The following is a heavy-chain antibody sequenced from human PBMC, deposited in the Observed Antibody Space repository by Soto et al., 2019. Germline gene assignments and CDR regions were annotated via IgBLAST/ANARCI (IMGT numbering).Heavy chain of an antibody. D-gene: IGHD6-13*01. J-gene: IGHJ4*02. CDR1: GYTFTSYD. CDR3: VKDRLAAIYRFDK. V-gene: IGHV1-8*01. Sequence: ASVKVSCKASGYTFTSYDINWVRQATGQGLEWMGWMNPNSGYTAYAQKFQGRVTMTRNTSTSTAYMDLSSLRSDDTAVYYCVKDRLAAIYRFDKWGQGTLVTVSS. CDR2: MNPNSGYT.